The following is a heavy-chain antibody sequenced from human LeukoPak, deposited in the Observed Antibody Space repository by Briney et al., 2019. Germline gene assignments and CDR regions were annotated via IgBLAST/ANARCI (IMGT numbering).Heavy chain of an antibody. J-gene: IGHJ4*02. CDR1: GFTFDDYA. V-gene: IGHV3-9*01. CDR3: AKDMGSGWYYFDY. D-gene: IGHD6-19*01. CDR2: ISWNSGSI. Sequence: PGRSLRLSCAASGFTFDDYAMHWVRQAPGKGLGWVSGISWNSGSIGYADSVKGRFTISRDNAKNSLYLQMNSLRAEDTALYYCAKDMGSGWYYFDYWGQGTLVTVSS.